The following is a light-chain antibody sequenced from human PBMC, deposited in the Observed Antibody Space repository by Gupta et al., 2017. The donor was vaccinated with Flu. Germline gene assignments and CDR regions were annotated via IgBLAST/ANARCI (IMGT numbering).Light chain of an antibody. Sequence: EIVLTQSPGTLSLSLGERATLSCRASQSVSSGSLAWYQVKPGRAPRLLIYGTSSRATGIPDRFSGSGSGTDFTLTVSRLEPDDFALYYCQQYGSSFTFGPGTRVDIK. J-gene: IGKJ3*01. CDR1: QSVSSGS. V-gene: IGKV3-20*01. CDR2: GTS. CDR3: QQYGSSFT.